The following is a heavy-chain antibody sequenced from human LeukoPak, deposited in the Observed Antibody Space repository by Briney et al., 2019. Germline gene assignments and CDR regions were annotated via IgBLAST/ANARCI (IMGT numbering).Heavy chain of an antibody. D-gene: IGHD1-26*01. V-gene: IGHV4-31*03. Sequence: SQTLSLTCTVSGGSISSGGYYWSWIRQHPGKGLEWIGYIYYGGSTYYNPSLKSRVTISVDTSKNQFSLKLSSVTAADTAVYYCARVPRGIVGFDYWGQGTLVTVSS. CDR1: GGSISSGGYY. CDR2: IYYGGST. CDR3: ARVPRGIVGFDY. J-gene: IGHJ4*02.